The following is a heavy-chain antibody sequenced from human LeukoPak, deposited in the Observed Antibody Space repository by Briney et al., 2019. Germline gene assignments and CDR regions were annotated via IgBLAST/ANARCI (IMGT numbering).Heavy chain of an antibody. D-gene: IGHD4-17*01. CDR3: ARVYDYGDQIDC. V-gene: IGHV4-59*01. CDR2: IYYSGST. Sequence: PSETLSLTCTVSGGSISSYYWSWIRQPPGKGLEWIGYIYYSGSTNYNPSLKSRVTISVDTSKNQFSLKLSSVTAADTAVYYCARVYDYGDQIDCWGQGTLVTVSS. J-gene: IGHJ4*02. CDR1: GGSISSYY.